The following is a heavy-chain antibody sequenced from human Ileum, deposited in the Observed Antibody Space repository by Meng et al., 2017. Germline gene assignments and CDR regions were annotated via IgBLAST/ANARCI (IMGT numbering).Heavy chain of an antibody. CDR2: TNGDGTYT. D-gene: IGHD1-26*01. Sequence: GDLVYSGGGFVKQVGYRRVSCAVSGFSFTGNWMHWVRQIPGKGPVWVARTNGDGTYTEYADSVRGRFTISRDNAKNTMYLQMISLRVEDTAVYFCAKDWGGVGALDYWGQGSLVTVSS. CDR3: AKDWGGVGALDY. J-gene: IGHJ4*02. CDR1: GFSFTGNW. V-gene: IGHV3-74*03.